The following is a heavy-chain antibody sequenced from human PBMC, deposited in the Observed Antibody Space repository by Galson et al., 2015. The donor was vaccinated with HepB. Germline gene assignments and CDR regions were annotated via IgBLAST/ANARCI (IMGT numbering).Heavy chain of an antibody. CDR2: IRYDGSNK. CDR3: AKDRYYGSGTYFDY. Sequence: SLRLSCAASGFTFSSYGMHWVRQAPGKGLEWVAFIRYDGSNKYYADSVKGRFTISRDNSKNTLYLQMNSLRAEDTAVYYCAKDRYYGSGTYFDYWGQGTLVTVSS. CDR1: GFTFSSYG. V-gene: IGHV3-30*02. J-gene: IGHJ4*02. D-gene: IGHD3-10*01.